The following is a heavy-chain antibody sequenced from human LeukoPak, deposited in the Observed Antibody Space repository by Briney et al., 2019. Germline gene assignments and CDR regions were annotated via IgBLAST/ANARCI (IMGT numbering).Heavy chain of an antibody. J-gene: IGHJ4*02. D-gene: IGHD3-10*01. CDR3: THRQYDSGIYIGFDY. CDR1: GISLSTRGVG. Sequence: SGPTLVNPTQTLTLMCTVSGISLSTRGVGVSWIRQPPGKALEWLALIYWDDDRRYSPSLRSRVTITKDTSKNQVVLTMTNMGPVDTATYYCTHRQYDSGIYIGFDYWGQGTLVTVSS. V-gene: IGHV2-5*02. CDR2: IYWDDDR.